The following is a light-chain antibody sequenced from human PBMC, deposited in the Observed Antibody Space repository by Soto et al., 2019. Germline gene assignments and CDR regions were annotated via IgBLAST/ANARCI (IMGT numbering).Light chain of an antibody. CDR3: SSYTSRNTLLYV. Sequence: QSVLTQPASVSVSRGQSIPISCTGTSSDVGGYNYVSWYQQHPGKAPKLMLYEVNIRPSGVSNRFSGSKSGNTASLSISGLQAEDEADYYCSSYTSRNTLLYVFGTGTKVTVL. V-gene: IGLV2-14*01. CDR1: SSDVGGYNY. J-gene: IGLJ1*01. CDR2: EVN.